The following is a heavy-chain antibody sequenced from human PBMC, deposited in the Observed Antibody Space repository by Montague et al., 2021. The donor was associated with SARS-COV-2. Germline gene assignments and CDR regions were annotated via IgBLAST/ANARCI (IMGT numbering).Heavy chain of an antibody. CDR2: ISYDGVEK. V-gene: IGHV3-30*04. CDR1: GFTFSTHA. D-gene: IGHD3-10*01. CDR3: ARRDQYGSGTNGLLQY. J-gene: IGHJ4*02. Sequence: SLRLSCAASGFTFSTHAMHWVRQAPGKGLEWVAVISYDGVEKYCADSVKGRFTISRDNSKNTLYLQMNSLTTEDTAVFYCARRDQYGSGTNGLLQYWGQGILVTVSS.